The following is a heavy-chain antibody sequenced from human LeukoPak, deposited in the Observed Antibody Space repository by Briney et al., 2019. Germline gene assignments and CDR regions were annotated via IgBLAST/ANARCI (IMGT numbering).Heavy chain of an antibody. V-gene: IGHV4-59*01. J-gene: IGHJ4*02. CDR3: ARDRYNYGLTDYYFDY. CDR2: IHYSGST. Sequence: SETLSLTCTVSGGSISSYYWSWLRQPPGKGLEWIGYIHYSGSTNYNPSLKSRVTISVDTSKNQFSLKLNSVTAADTAVYYCARDRYNYGLTDYYFDYWGQGTLVTVSS. D-gene: IGHD5-18*01. CDR1: GGSISSYY.